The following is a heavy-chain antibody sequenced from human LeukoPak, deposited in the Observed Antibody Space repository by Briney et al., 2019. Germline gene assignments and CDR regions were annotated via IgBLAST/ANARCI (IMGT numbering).Heavy chain of an antibody. CDR1: GYTFTHYA. J-gene: IGHJ5*02. V-gene: IGHV1-18*01. D-gene: IGHD1-26*01. CDR2: ISAYNGDR. Sequence: ASVKVSCAASGYTFTHYAFGWVRQAPGQGLEWMGWISAYNGDRNYAKNCQGRVTMTTDTSTSTAFMELRSLRFDDTAVYYCARDDSGSLNWFDPWGQGTLVTVSS. CDR3: ARDDSGSLNWFDP.